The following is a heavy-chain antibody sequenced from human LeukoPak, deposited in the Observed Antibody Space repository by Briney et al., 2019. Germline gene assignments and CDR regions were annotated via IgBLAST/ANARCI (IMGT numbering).Heavy chain of an antibody. CDR2: LRYDGSNK. CDR3: AKDGGPYYYDSSGYYPL. Sequence: GGSLRLSCAASGFTFSSYGMHWVRQAPGKGLEWVAFLRYDGSNKYYADSVKGRFTISRDNFKNTLYLQMNSLRAEDTAVYYCAKDGGPYYYDSSGYYPLWGQGAMVTVS. V-gene: IGHV3-30*02. J-gene: IGHJ3*01. D-gene: IGHD3-22*01. CDR1: GFTFSSYG.